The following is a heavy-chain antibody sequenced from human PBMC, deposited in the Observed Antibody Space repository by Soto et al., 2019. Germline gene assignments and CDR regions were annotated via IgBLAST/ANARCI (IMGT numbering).Heavy chain of an antibody. D-gene: IGHD2-2*01. CDR2: IIPSPGTA. V-gene: IGHV1-69*01. Sequence: QVQLVQSGAEVKKPGSSVKVSCKASGGTFGSYAISWVRQAPGQGLEWVGGIIPSPGTANYAQKFQGRVTIAADESTSTAYMELSSLRSEDTAVYYCAKSQGSSTSLEIYYYYYYGMDVWGQGTTVTVSS. CDR3: AKSQGSSTSLEIYYYYYYGMDV. J-gene: IGHJ6*02. CDR1: GGTFGSYA.